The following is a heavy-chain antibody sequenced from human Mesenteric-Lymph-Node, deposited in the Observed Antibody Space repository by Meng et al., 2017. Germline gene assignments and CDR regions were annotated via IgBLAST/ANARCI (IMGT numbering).Heavy chain of an antibody. CDR1: GGPFSNYY. D-gene: IGHD6-19*01. CDR3: ATLGLGWSGFDF. V-gene: IGHV4-34*01. Sequence: QVQLQQWGAGLLKPSETLSLTCAVYGGPFSNYYWNWTRQSPGKGLEWIGEVSHGGTTNYNPSLKSRVSISVDTSSNQFSLELTSVTAADTAVYYCATLGLGWSGFDFWGQGTLVTVSS. CDR2: VSHGGTT. J-gene: IGHJ4*02.